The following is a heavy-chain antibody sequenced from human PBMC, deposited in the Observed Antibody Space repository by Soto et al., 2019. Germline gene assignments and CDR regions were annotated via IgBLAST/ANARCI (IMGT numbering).Heavy chain of an antibody. J-gene: IGHJ4*02. CDR1: GYTFTAYA. CDR3: ARAVAVPADFDY. V-gene: IGHV1-3*05. D-gene: IGHD6-19*01. Sequence: QVQLVQSGAEEKKPGASVKVSCKASGYTFTAYAMHWVRQAPGQRLEWMGWINAGNGNTKYSQKFQGRVTITRDTSASTAYMELSSLRSEDTGAYYCARAVAVPADFDYWGQGTLVTVSS. CDR2: INAGNGNT.